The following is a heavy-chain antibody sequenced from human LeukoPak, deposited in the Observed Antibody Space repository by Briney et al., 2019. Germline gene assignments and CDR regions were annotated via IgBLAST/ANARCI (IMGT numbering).Heavy chain of an antibody. J-gene: IGHJ4*02. CDR1: GFTFSTYA. V-gene: IGHV3-23*01. D-gene: IGHD2-8*02. CDR3: AKDSGAILGDY. CDR2: ISGSGDRT. Sequence: GRSLRLSCAASGFTFSTYAMSWVRHAPGKGLVRVSTISGSGDRTYYADSVKGRFTISRDNSKNTLYLQMNSLRAEDTAVYYCAKDSGAILGDYWGQGTLVTVSS.